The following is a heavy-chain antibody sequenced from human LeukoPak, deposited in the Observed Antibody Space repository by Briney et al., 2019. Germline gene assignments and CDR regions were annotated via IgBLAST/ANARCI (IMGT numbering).Heavy chain of an antibody. CDR1: GGSISSYY. CDR2: IYYSGST. D-gene: IGHD3-10*01. Sequence: SETLSLTCTVSGGSISSYYWSWIRQPPGKGLEWIGYIYYSGSTNYNPSPKSRVTISVDTSKNQFSLKLSSVTAADTAVYYCARLFRKGAFDYWGQGTLVTVSS. J-gene: IGHJ4*02. V-gene: IGHV4-59*01. CDR3: ARLFRKGAFDY.